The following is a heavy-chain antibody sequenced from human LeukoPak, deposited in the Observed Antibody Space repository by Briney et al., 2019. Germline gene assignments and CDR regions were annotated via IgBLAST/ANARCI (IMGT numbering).Heavy chain of an antibody. V-gene: IGHV3-48*01. CDR1: GFTFSSYS. CDR2: ITGSISTI. Sequence: PGGSLRLSCAASGFTFSSYSMNWVRQAPGKGLEWVSYITGSISTIHYADSVKGRFTISRDNAKNSVYLQMNSLRTEDTAVYYCARDNNGFDYWGQGTLVTVSS. D-gene: IGHD1/OR15-1a*01. J-gene: IGHJ4*02. CDR3: ARDNNGFDY.